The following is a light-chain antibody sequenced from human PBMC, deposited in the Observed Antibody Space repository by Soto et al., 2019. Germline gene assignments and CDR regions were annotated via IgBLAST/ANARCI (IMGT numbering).Light chain of an antibody. Sequence: EIVLTQSPGTLSLSPGERATLSCRASQIVISSYVAWYQQKPGQAPRLLIYGASTRATGIPDRISGSGSGTEFALTISRLESEDFAVYYCQQYGSSPITLGQGTRLEIK. CDR2: GAS. CDR3: QQYGSSPIT. J-gene: IGKJ5*01. V-gene: IGKV3-20*01. CDR1: QIVISSY.